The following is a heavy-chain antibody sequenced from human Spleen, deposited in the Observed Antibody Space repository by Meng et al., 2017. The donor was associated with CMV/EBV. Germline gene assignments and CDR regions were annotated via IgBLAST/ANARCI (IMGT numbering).Heavy chain of an antibody. CDR2: TSYDGNSQ. J-gene: IGHJ4*02. V-gene: IGHV3-30*04. CDR3: ARDGGGFNSSPFDY. D-gene: IGHD3-16*01. Sequence: SGFNFSSHAMHWVRQAPGKGREWVAVTSYDGNSQYYTDAVKGRFTISRDNSDNMLYLQMNSLRVDDTAVYYCARDGGGFNSSPFDYWGQGTLVTVSS. CDR1: GFNFSSHA.